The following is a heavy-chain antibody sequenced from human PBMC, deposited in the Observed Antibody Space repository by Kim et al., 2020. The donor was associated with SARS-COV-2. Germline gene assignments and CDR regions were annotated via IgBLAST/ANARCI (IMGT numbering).Heavy chain of an antibody. Sequence: GGSLRLSCAASGLTFSSYAMHWVRQAPGKGLEWVAVISYDGSNKYYADSVKGRFTISRDNSKNTLYLQMNSLRAEDTAVYYCARDRSRYCSSTSCYVFDYWDQGTLVHVSS. V-gene: IGHV3-30*04. D-gene: IGHD2-2*01. J-gene: IGHJ4*02. CDR2: ISYDGSNK. CDR3: ARDRSRYCSSTSCYVFDY. CDR1: GLTFSSYA.